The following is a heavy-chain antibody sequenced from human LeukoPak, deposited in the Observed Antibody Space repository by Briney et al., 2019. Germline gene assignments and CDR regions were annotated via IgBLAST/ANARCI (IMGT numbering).Heavy chain of an antibody. CDR2: ITDIGKNT. CDR3: AKATQRYCTGGTCYPLDY. Sequence: GGSLRLSCAASGFTFGNYAMAWVRQSPGKGLEWVSCITDIGKNTYHTDSVKGRFTISRDNSKNTLSLQMNSLRVEVTAVYYCAKATQRYCTGGTCYPLDYWGQGTLVTVSS. J-gene: IGHJ4*02. D-gene: IGHD2-8*02. V-gene: IGHV3-23*01. CDR1: GFTFGNYA.